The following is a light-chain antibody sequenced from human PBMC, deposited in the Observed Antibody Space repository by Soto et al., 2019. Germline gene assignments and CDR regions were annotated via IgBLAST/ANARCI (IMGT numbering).Light chain of an antibody. Sequence: EIVLTQSPGTLSLSPGESATLSCRASQRVSSSYLAWYQQKPGQAPRLLIYDTSSRATFIPDRFSGSGSGTDFTLPISIQEPEDFAVYYCQQYGRLSLFGPGTKVDIK. V-gene: IGKV3-20*01. J-gene: IGKJ3*01. CDR1: QRVSSSY. CDR2: DTS. CDR3: QQYGRLSL.